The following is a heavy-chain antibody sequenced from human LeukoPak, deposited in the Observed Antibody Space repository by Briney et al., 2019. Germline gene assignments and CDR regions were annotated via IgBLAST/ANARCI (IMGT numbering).Heavy chain of an antibody. CDR2: ISWNSGSI. CDR1: GFTFDDYA. J-gene: IGHJ4*02. CDR3: AKDNYGSGIHVDY. D-gene: IGHD3-10*01. V-gene: IGHV3-9*01. Sequence: GGSLRLACAAYGFTFDDYAMHWVRQAPGKGLEWVSGISWNSGSIGYADSVKGRFTISRDNAKNSLYLQMNSLRAEDTALYYCAKDNYGSGIHVDYWGQGTLVTVSS.